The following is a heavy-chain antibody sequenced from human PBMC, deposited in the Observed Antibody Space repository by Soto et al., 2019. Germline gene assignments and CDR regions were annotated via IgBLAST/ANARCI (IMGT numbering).Heavy chain of an antibody. D-gene: IGHD6-13*01. CDR1: GYNFTSYW. Sequence: PGESQKISSKGSGYNFTSYWIGWVRQMPGKGLEWMGIIYPGESDTRYSASFQGQVTISADNSISTPYLQVNSLKAQDTAVYYCARPIIAAASNNALDTCGQGTMVT. V-gene: IGHV5-51*01. J-gene: IGHJ3*02. CDR3: ARPIIAAASNNALDT. CDR2: IYPGESDT.